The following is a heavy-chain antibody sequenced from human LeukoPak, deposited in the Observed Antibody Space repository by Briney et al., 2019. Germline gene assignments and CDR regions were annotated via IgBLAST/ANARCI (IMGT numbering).Heavy chain of an antibody. D-gene: IGHD4-17*01. CDR1: GFTFSGSA. CDR3: TSSVTLMEYPH. CDR2: IRSKANSYAT. J-gene: IGHJ4*02. V-gene: IGHV3-73*01. Sequence: PGGSLRLSCAASGFTFSGSAMHWVRQASGKGLEWVGRIRSKANSYATAYAASVKGRFTIPRDDSKNTAYLQMNSLKTEDTAVYYCTSSVTLMEYPHWGQGTLVTVSS.